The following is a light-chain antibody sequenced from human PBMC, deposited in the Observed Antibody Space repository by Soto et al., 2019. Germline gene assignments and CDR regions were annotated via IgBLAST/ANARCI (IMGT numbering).Light chain of an antibody. CDR2: DTS. CDR3: QERSNWPWT. V-gene: IGKV3-11*01. Sequence: EIVLTQYPATLALSHGEGATLSFVASQSVSSYLAWYQQKPGQAPRLLIYDTSNRATGIPARFSGSGSGTDFTLTISSLEPEDFAVYYCQERSNWPWTFGQGTKEDI. J-gene: IGKJ1*01. CDR1: QSVSSY.